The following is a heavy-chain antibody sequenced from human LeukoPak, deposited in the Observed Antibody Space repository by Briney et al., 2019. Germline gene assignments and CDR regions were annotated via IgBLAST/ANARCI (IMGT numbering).Heavy chain of an antibody. CDR3: ARDNTDWFDP. V-gene: IGHV1-69*05. CDR1: GGTFSSYA. Sequence: GASVKVSCKASGGTFSSYAISWVRQAPGRGLEWMGGIIPIFGTANYAQKFQGRVTITTDESTSTAYMELSSLRSEDTAVYYCARDNTDWFDPWGQGTLVTVSS. J-gene: IGHJ5*02. CDR2: IIPIFGTA.